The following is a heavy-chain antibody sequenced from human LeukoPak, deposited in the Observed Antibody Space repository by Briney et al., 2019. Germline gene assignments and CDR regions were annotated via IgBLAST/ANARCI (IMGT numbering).Heavy chain of an antibody. D-gene: IGHD3-22*01. V-gene: IGHV3-64D*09. CDR1: GFTFSSYA. Sequence: GGSLRLSCSASGFTFSSYAMHWVCQAPGKGLEYVSAMSSSGGKTYYADSMKGRFIISRDNSKNTLYLQLSSLTAEDTAVYFCVKGAESYCDSRSDYWGQGTLVTVSS. CDR2: MSSSGGKT. J-gene: IGHJ4*02. CDR3: VKGAESYCDSRSDY.